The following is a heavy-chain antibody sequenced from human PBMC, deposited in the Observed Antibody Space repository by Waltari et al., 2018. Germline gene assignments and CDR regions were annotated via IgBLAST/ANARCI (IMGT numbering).Heavy chain of an antibody. CDR1: GYSFTAYH. Sequence: QVQLVQSGAEVKNPGASVKVSCKTSGYSFTAYHMHWVRQAPGQGLEWMGRINPNTGDTTYAQKFEGRVTMTRDTAMSTAYMELNNLTSDDTALYFCASNRDMLGWGQGTMVIVSS. V-gene: IGHV1-2*06. CDR3: ASNRDMLG. D-gene: IGHD2-8*01. CDR2: INPNTGDT. J-gene: IGHJ3*01.